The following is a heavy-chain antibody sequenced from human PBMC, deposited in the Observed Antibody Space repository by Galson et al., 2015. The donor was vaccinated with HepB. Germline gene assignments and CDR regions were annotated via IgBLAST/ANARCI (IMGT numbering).Heavy chain of an antibody. CDR3: ARAPYTGSFGYFDL. V-gene: IGHV4-31*11. CDR2: ISNRGNT. Sequence: LSLTCAVSGGSISSSTYFCNWFRQHPGKGLEWIGYISNRGNTNHNPSLKSRITISADTSKNQFSLKLSSMTAADTAVYYCARAPYTGSFGYFDLWGRGTLVTVSS. D-gene: IGHD1-26*01. J-gene: IGHJ2*01. CDR1: GGSISSSTYF.